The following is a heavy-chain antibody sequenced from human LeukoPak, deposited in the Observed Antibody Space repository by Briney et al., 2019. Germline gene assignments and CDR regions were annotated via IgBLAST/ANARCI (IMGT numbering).Heavy chain of an antibody. D-gene: IGHD6-6*01. Sequence: GGSLRLSCAASGFTFSSYGMHWVRQAPGKGLEWVAFIRYDGSNKYYADSVKGRFTISRDNSKNTLYLQMNSLRAEDTAVYYCAKVVLIAARGPFDYWGQGTLVTVSS. CDR1: GFTFSSYG. CDR3: AKVVLIAARGPFDY. J-gene: IGHJ4*02. CDR2: IRYDGSNK. V-gene: IGHV3-30*02.